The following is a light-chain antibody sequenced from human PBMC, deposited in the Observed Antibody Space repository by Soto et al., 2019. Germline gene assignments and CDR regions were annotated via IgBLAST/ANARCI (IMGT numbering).Light chain of an antibody. CDR1: RSDVGGYNY. CDR3: SSYAGSSNV. V-gene: IGLV2-8*01. CDR2: EVN. J-gene: IGLJ1*01. Sequence: QSVLTQPPSASGSPGQSVAISCTGTRSDVGGYNYVSWYQQHPGKAPKLMIYEVNKRPSGVPDRFSGSKSGNTASITVSVLQAEDEADYYCSSYAGSSNVFGTGTKVTFL.